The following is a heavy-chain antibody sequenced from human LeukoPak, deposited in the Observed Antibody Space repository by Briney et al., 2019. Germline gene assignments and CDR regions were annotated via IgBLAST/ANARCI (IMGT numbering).Heavy chain of an antibody. CDR3: AREYGSGSTGGWFDP. CDR1: GYTFTSYG. J-gene: IGHJ5*02. D-gene: IGHD3-10*01. V-gene: IGHV1-2*02. Sequence: ASVKVSCKASGYTFTSYGISWVRQAPGQGLEWMGWINPNSGGTNYAQKFQGRVTMTRDTSISTAYMELSRLRSDDTAVYYCAREYGSGSTGGWFDPWGQGTLVTVSS. CDR2: INPNSGGT.